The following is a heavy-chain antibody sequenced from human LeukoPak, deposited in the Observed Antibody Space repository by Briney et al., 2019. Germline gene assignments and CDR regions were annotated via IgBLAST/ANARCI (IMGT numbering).Heavy chain of an antibody. J-gene: IGHJ4*02. Sequence: GGSLRLSCAASGFTFSSYAMSWVRQAPGKGLEWVSAISGSGGSTYYADSVKGRFTISRDNSKNTLYLQMNSLRAEDTAVYYCAKXRRITMIVVVIRGQYYFDYWGQGTLVTVSS. CDR1: GFTFSSYA. V-gene: IGHV3-23*01. CDR2: ISGSGGST. CDR3: AKXRRITMIVVVIRGQYYFDY. D-gene: IGHD3-22*01.